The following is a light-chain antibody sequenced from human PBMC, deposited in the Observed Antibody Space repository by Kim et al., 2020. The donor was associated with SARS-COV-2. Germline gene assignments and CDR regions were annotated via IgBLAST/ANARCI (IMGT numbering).Light chain of an antibody. V-gene: IGKV2-28*01. CDR3: MQALQTLDT. J-gene: IGKJ2*01. CDR2: LGS. CDR1: QSLLHSNGYNY. Sequence: DIMMTQSPLSLPVTPGEPASISCRSSQSLLHSNGYNYLDWYLQKPGQSPQLLIYLGSNRASGVPDRFSGSGSGTDFTLKISRVEAEDVGVYYCMQALQTLDTFGQGTKLEI.